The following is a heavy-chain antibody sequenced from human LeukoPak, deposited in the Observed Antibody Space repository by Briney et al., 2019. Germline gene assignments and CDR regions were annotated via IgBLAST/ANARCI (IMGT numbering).Heavy chain of an antibody. V-gene: IGHV4-59*01. J-gene: IGHJ3*02. CDR2: IYHSGST. CDR1: GGSISSYY. CDR3: AREGWPDDAFDI. D-gene: IGHD2-15*01. Sequence: SETLSLTCTVSGGSISSYYWSWIRQPPGKGLEWIGYIYHSGSTNYNPSLKSRVTISVDTSKNQFSLKLSSVTAADTAVYYCAREGWPDDAFDIWGQGTMVTVSS.